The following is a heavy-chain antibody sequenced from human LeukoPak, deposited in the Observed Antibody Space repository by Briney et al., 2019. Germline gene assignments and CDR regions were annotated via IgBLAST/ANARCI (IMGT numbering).Heavy chain of an antibody. CDR3: ARGDTTYYYDSSGYFDY. Sequence: GASVKVSCKASGYTFTSYGISWVRQAPGQGLEWMGWISADNGNTNYAQKLQGRVTMTTDTSTSTAYMELRSLRSDDTAVYYCARGDTTYYYDSSGYFDYWGQGTLVTVSS. D-gene: IGHD3-22*01. CDR2: ISADNGNT. V-gene: IGHV1-18*01. J-gene: IGHJ4*02. CDR1: GYTFTSYG.